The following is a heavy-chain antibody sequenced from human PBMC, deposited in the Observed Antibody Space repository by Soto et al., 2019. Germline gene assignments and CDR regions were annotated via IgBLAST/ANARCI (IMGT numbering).Heavy chain of an antibody. CDR3: ASTSSGLYYYYMDL. CDR1: GFTVSSNY. V-gene: IGHV3-66*01. CDR2: IYEGANT. D-gene: IGHD2-8*02. Sequence: EVQLVESGGGLVQPGGSLRLSCATSGFTVSSNYMSWVRQAPGKGLEWVSIIYEGANTYYADSVKGRFTISRDNSKNTLYLQMNSLSAEDTAVYYCASTSSGLYYYYMDLWGKGTTVTVSS. J-gene: IGHJ6*03.